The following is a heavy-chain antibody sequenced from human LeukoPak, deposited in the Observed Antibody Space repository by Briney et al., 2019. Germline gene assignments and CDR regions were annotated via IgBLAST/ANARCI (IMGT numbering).Heavy chain of an antibody. Sequence: PSETLSLTCTVSGGSLTSHFWSWIRQPPGMGLEWIAYMFDSVNTKDNPSLKSRLTLSADTSKNQFSLRLSSVTAADTAVYYCATIKRGSIFGYFDFWGQGIEVTVSS. J-gene: IGHJ4*02. CDR3: ATIKRGSIFGYFDF. CDR2: MFDSVNT. D-gene: IGHD5-18*01. CDR1: GGSLTSHF. V-gene: IGHV4-59*11.